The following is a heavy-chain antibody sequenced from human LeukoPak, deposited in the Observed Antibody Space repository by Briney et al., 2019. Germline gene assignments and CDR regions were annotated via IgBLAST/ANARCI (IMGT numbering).Heavy chain of an antibody. CDR3: ARHGNGMDV. Sequence: GESLKISCKDSYYSFTGYWIGRVRQMPGKGLEWMGIIYPADADTRYSPSFQGQVTISADKSISTAYLQWSSPKASDTAIYYCARHGNGMDVWGQGTTVTVSS. J-gene: IGHJ6*02. D-gene: IGHD1-26*01. CDR1: YYSFTGYW. V-gene: IGHV5-51*01. CDR2: IYPADADT.